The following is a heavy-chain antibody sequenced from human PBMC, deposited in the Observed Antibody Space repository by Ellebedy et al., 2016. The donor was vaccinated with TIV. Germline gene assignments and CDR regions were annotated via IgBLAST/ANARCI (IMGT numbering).Heavy chain of an antibody. Sequence: GESLKISCKASGYSFTNYWIGWVRQMPGKGLEWMGIIYSDDSDAKYSPSLKGQVTMSVDQSISTAYLQWSSLKASDTAIYYCARRSGSGWRFDYWGQGTLVTVSS. V-gene: IGHV5-51*01. CDR3: ARRSGSGWRFDY. J-gene: IGHJ4*02. D-gene: IGHD6-19*01. CDR2: IYSDDSDA. CDR1: GYSFTNYW.